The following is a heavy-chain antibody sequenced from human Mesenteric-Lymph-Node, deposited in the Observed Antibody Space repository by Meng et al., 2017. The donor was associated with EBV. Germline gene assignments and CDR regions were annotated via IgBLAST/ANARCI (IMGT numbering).Heavy chain of an antibody. V-gene: IGHV3-21*01. D-gene: IGHD4-11*01. CDR3: ARDDYTNYVLDY. CDR1: GFTFRSYT. CDR2: ISSSSVYI. Sequence: EVQLVESGGGLVRPGGSLRLSCAASGFTFRSYTINWVRQAPGKGLEWVSAISSSSVYISYADSVKGRFTISRDNAKNSLYLQMNSLRAEGTAVYYCARDDYTNYVLDYWGQGTLVTVSS. J-gene: IGHJ4*02.